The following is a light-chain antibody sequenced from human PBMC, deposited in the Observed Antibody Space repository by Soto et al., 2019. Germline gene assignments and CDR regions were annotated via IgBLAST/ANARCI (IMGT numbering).Light chain of an antibody. CDR3: QQYGSSPLT. J-gene: IGKJ4*01. V-gene: IGKV3-20*01. Sequence: ESVLTQSPGTLSLSPGERAALSCRASQSISSSYLAWYQQKPGQAPRLVIHGASSRATGISDRFSGSGSETDFTLTISRLEPEDFAVYYCQQYGSSPLTFGGGTKVDI. CDR2: GAS. CDR1: QSISSSY.